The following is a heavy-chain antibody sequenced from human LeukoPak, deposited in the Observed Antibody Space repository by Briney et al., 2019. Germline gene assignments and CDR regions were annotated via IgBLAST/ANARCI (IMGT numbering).Heavy chain of an antibody. V-gene: IGHV4-38-2*02. CDR1: GYSISSGYY. CDR3: ARVAGAHWYFDL. J-gene: IGHJ2*01. D-gene: IGHD3-10*01. Sequence: SETLTLTCTVSGYSISSGYYWGWIRQPPGKGLEWIGSIYHSGSTYYNPSLKSRVTISVDTSKNQFSLKLSSVTAADTAVYYCARVAGAHWYFDLWGRGTLVTVSS. CDR2: IYHSGST.